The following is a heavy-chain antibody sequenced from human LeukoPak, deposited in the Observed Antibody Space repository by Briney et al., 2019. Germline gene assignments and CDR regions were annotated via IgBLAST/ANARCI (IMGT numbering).Heavy chain of an antibody. J-gene: IGHJ6*03. D-gene: IGHD3-3*01. V-gene: IGHV4-59*01. CDR3: ARSDFWSGYRYYYYYYMDV. CDR1: GGSISSYY. CDR2: IYYSGST. Sequence: PSETLSLTCTVSGGSISSYYWSWVRQPPGKGLEWIGYIYYSGSTNYNPSLKSRVTISVDTSKNQFSLKLRSVTAADTAVYYCARSDFWSGYRYYYYYYMDVWGKGTTVTVSS.